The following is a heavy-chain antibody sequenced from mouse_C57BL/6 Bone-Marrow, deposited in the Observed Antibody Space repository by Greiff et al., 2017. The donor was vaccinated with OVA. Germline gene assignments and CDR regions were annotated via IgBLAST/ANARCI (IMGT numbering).Heavy chain of an antibody. J-gene: IGHJ3*01. CDR2: ISYDGSN. Sequence: EVKLVESGPGLVKPSQSLSLTCSVTGYSITSGYYWNWIRQFPGNKLEWMGYISYDGSNNYNPSLKNRISITRDTSKNQFFLKLNSVTTEDTATYYCARDHYGGQGTLVTVSA. CDR1: GYSITSGYY. V-gene: IGHV3-6*01. CDR3: ARDHY.